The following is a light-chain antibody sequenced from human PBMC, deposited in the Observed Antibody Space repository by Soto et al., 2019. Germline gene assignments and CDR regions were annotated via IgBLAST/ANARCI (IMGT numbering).Light chain of an antibody. CDR3: QHHNSYLALT. CDR2: AAS. J-gene: IGKJ4*02. Sequence: DIQMTQAPSSLSASVGDRVTITCRASQSIRNDLGWYQQKPGKAPKRLIYAASTLQNGVPSRFSGSGAATEFTLTISSLQPEDFATYYCQHHNSYLALTFGGVTKVEIK. V-gene: IGKV1-17*01. CDR1: QSIRND.